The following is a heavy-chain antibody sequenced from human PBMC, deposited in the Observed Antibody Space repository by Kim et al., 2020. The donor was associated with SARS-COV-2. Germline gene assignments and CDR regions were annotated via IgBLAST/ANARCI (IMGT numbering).Heavy chain of an antibody. Sequence: ADSVKGRLTISTDNAKSTLYLQMNSLRAEGTAVYYCTRDPDYSKGASFDYWGQGTLVTVSS. V-gene: IGHV3-74*01. D-gene: IGHD4-4*01. J-gene: IGHJ4*02. CDR3: TRDPDYSKGASFDY.